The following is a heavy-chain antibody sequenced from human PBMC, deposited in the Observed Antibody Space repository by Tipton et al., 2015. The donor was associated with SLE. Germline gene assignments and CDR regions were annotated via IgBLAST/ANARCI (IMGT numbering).Heavy chain of an antibody. J-gene: IGHJ3*02. D-gene: IGHD1-7*01. CDR3: ARWNFVTMTGGFDI. CDR2: INYSGTT. V-gene: IGHV4-61*10. CDR1: GGSIGSGAYY. Sequence: TLSLTCTVSGGSIGSGAYYWSWIRQTAGKGLECIGNINYSGTTSYNPSLKSRVTMSVDTSQNQFSLTLRSVTAADTAIYYCARWNFVTMTGGFDIWGQGTMFTVSS.